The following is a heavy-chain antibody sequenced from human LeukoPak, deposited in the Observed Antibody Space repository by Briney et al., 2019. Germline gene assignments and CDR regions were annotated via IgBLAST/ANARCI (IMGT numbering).Heavy chain of an antibody. CDR2: ISGNGGIT. CDR3: GKDRPNYYDSSGHYYRRNGDY. CDR1: GSTFSSYA. V-gene: IGHV3-23*01. J-gene: IGHJ4*02. D-gene: IGHD3-22*01. Sequence: QPGGSLRLSCVASGSTFSSYAMSWVRQAPGKGLEWVSSISGNGGITYYTESVKGRFTVSRDNSESTLYLQMNSLRVEDTAIYYCGKDRPNYYDSSGHYYRRNGDYWGQGTLVTVSS.